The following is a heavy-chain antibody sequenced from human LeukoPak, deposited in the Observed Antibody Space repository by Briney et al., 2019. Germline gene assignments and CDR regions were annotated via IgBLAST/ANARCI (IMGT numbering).Heavy chain of an antibody. CDR3: AREGAQDPYFDY. CDR2: ISSSSSYI. V-gene: IGHV3-21*01. Sequence: GGSLRLSCAASGFTFSSYSMNWVRQAPGKGLEWVSSISSSSSYIYYADSVKGRFTISRDNAKNSLYLQMNSLRAEDTAVYYCAREGAQDPYFDYWGQGTLVTVSS. J-gene: IGHJ4*02. CDR1: GFTFSSYS.